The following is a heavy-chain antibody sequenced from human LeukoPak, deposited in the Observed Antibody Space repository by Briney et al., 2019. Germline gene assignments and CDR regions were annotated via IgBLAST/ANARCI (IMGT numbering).Heavy chain of an antibody. D-gene: IGHD3-22*01. Sequence: ASVKVSCKASGYTLTGYYMHWVRQAPGQGLEWMGWINPNSGGTNYAQKFQGRVTMTRDTSISTAYMELSRLRSDDTAVYYCARDLLPYYYDSSGYYYSAFDYWGQGTLVTVSS. CDR1: GYTLTGYY. CDR2: INPNSGGT. J-gene: IGHJ4*02. V-gene: IGHV1-2*02. CDR3: ARDLLPYYYDSSGYYYSAFDY.